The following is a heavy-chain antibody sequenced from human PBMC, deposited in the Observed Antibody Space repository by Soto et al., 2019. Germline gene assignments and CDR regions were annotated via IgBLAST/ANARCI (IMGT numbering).Heavy chain of an antibody. CDR1: GYIFVNYG. D-gene: IGHD2-21*01. CDR3: VMVEIFVTPTPQDV. J-gene: IGHJ6*02. Sequence: QVQLVQSGDEVKKPGASVKVSCKASGYIFVNYGLAWVRQAPGQGLEWMGWISPYTGNTHSATKVQGRLTMTTDTSARTAYMDRGSVISADTAVYYCVMVEIFVTPTPQDVWGQGTTVTVSS. CDR2: ISPYTGNT. V-gene: IGHV1-18*01.